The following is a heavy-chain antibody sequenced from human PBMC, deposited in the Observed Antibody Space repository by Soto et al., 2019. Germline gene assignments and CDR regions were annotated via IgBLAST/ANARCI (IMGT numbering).Heavy chain of an antibody. CDR3: ARQSYYGSGTYYGMDV. Sequence: GESLKISCKGSGYSFTSYWIGWVRQMPGKGLEWMGIIYPGDSDTSYSLSFQGQVTISADKSITTAYLQWSSLKASDTAMYYCARQSYYGSGTYYGMDVWGQGTTVTVSS. CDR2: IYPGDSDT. CDR1: GYSFTSYW. D-gene: IGHD3-10*01. V-gene: IGHV5-51*01. J-gene: IGHJ6*02.